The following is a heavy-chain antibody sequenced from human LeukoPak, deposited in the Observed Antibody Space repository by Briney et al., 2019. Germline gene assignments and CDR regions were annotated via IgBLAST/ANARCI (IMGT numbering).Heavy chain of an antibody. V-gene: IGHV3-30*03. CDR1: GFTFSSYG. Sequence: GGSLRLSCAASGFTFSSYGMHWVRQAPGKGLEWVAVISYDGSNKYYADSVKGRFTISRDNSKNTLYLQMNSLRAEDTAVYYCARDHMVRVVNPSWFDPWGQGTLVTVSS. J-gene: IGHJ5*02. CDR2: ISYDGSNK. D-gene: IGHD3-10*01. CDR3: ARDHMVRVVNPSWFDP.